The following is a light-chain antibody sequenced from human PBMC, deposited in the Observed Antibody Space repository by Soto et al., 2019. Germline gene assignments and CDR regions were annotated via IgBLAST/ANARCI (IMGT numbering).Light chain of an antibody. CDR1: QSIDKW. J-gene: IGKJ1*01. Sequence: DIQMTQSPSTLSASVGDRVTVTCRASQSIDKWLAWYQQKPGKAPKLLMYKASLLQSGIPSRFSGSGSGTEFTLTNSSLHSDNVASYYCQQYSKYPWTFGQGTKVEVK. V-gene: IGKV1-5*03. CDR3: QQYSKYPWT. CDR2: KAS.